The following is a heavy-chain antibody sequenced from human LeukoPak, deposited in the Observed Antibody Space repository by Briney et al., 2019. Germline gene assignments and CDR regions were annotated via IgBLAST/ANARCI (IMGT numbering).Heavy chain of an antibody. J-gene: IGHJ3*02. CDR2: VSHDGSRT. CDR3: ARAKVAVAAPHVFDI. D-gene: IGHD6-19*01. CDR1: GFTFKSYA. Sequence: GGSLRLSCSVSGFTFKSYAFHWVRQASGKGLEWVAVVSHDGSRTYYADSVKGRFTISRDNSKNTMYLQMNSLRVEDTAIYYCARAKVAVAAPHVFDIWGKGKMVTVSS. V-gene: IGHV3-30-3*01.